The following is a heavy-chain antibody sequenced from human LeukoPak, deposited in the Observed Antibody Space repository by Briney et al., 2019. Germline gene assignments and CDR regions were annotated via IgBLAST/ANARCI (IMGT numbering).Heavy chain of an antibody. CDR3: ARQGYYFRWFDP. CDR1: GGTFSSYA. Sequence: SVKVSCKASGGTFSSYAISWVRQAPGQGLEWMGGIIPIFGTANYAQKFQGRVTITADESTSTAYVELSSLRSEDTAVYYCARQGYYFRWFDPWGQGTLVTVSS. D-gene: IGHD3-22*01. J-gene: IGHJ5*02. CDR2: IIPIFGTA. V-gene: IGHV1-69*01.